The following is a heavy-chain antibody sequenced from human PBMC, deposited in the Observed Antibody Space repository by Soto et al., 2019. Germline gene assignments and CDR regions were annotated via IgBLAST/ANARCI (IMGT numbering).Heavy chain of an antibody. V-gene: IGHV1-69*12. J-gene: IGHJ6*02. D-gene: IGHD2-15*01. CDR3: ARVKNSKGSYYYYGMDV. Sequence: QVQLVQSGAEVKKPGSSVKVSCKASGGTFSSYAISWVRQAPGQGLEWMGGIIPIFGTANYAQKFQGRVTITADESTSTAYMELSSLRSEDTAVYYCARVKNSKGSYYYYGMDVWGQGTTVTVSS. CDR2: IIPIFGTA. CDR1: GGTFSSYA.